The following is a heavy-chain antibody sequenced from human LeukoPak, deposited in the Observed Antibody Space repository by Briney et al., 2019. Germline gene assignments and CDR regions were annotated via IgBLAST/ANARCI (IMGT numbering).Heavy chain of an antibody. D-gene: IGHD5-18*01. Sequence: GGSLRLSCAASGFTFTNFWMSWVRQAPGKGLEWVANINGDGSDRYYMDSLKGRFTISRDNAKNSLYLQMNSLRAEDTALYYCAKVRSSSYYYYGMDVWGQGTTVTVSS. J-gene: IGHJ6*02. CDR1: GFTFTNFW. V-gene: IGHV3-7*03. CDR3: AKVRSSSYYYYGMDV. CDR2: INGDGSDR.